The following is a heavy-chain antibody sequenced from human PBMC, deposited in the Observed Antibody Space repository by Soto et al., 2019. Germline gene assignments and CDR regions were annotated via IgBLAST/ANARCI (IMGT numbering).Heavy chain of an antibody. J-gene: IGHJ5*02. V-gene: IGHV2-5*02. CDR1: GFSLTTSGVG. D-gene: IGHD4-17*01. Sequence: QITLKESGPPLVKPTQTLTLTCTFSGFSLTTSGVGVGWIRQPPGKALEWLALIYWDDDKRYSPSLKSRLTITRHTGKITVVLTMTLMDPPHTATYFCAQRMTPVTCWFDPSGQGTLVTVSS. CDR3: AQRMTPVTCWFDP. CDR2: IYWDDDK.